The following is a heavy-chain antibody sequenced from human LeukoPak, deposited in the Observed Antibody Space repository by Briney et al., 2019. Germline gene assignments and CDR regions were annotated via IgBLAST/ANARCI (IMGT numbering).Heavy chain of an antibody. Sequence: SGGPLRLSCAASGFPYSSYSMNWLHQAPGKGLEWVSSISSSSSYIYYADAVKGRFTISRDNAKNSLYLQMNSLRAEDTAVYYCARGPTMKMDVWGKGTTVTVSS. V-gene: IGHV3-21*01. CDR2: ISSSSSYI. D-gene: IGHD3-22*01. CDR1: GFPYSSYS. CDR3: ARGPTMKMDV. J-gene: IGHJ6*04.